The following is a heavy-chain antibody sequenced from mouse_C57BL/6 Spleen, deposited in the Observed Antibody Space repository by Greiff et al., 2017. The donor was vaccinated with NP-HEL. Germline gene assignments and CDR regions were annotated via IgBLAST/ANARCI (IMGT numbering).Heavy chain of an antibody. D-gene: IGHD1-1*01. CDR2: ISSGGDYI. Sequence: EVKVEESGEGLVKPGGSLKLSCAASGFTFSSYAMSWVRQTPEKRLEWVAYISSGGDYIYYADTVKGRFTISRDNARNTLYLQMSSLKSEDTAMYYCTRGDYGSSWYFDVWGTGTTVTVSS. V-gene: IGHV5-9-1*02. CDR3: TRGDYGSSWYFDV. CDR1: GFTFSSYA. J-gene: IGHJ1*03.